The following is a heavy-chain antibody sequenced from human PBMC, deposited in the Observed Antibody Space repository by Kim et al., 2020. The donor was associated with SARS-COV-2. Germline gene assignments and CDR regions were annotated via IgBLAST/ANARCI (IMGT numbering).Heavy chain of an antibody. D-gene: IGHD3-16*01. CDR1: GFTFSSYS. V-gene: IGHV3-21*01. CDR2: ISSSSSYI. CDR3: ARTKFTWGSSGDFDY. J-gene: IGHJ4*02. Sequence: GGSLRLSCAASGFTFSSYSMNWVRQAPGKGLEWVSSISSSSSYIYYADSVKGRFTISRDNAKNSLYLQMNSLRAEDTAVYYCARTKFTWGSSGDFDYWGQGTLVTVSS.